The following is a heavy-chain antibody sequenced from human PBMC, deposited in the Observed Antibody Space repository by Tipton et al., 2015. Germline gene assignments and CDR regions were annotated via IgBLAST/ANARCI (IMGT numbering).Heavy chain of an antibody. D-gene: IGHD2/OR15-2a*01. J-gene: IGHJ2*01. V-gene: IGHV4-4*07. CDR1: GGSIRSYY. Sequence: TLSLTCTVSGGSIRSYYWNWIRQTAGKGLEWIGRISTRGSSNYNPSLKSRVTISVDTSRNQFSLKLSSIIAADTAVYYCARDTWVKGPRESNYWYFDLWGRGTLVTVSS. CDR2: ISTRGSS. CDR3: ARDTWVKGPRESNYWYFDL.